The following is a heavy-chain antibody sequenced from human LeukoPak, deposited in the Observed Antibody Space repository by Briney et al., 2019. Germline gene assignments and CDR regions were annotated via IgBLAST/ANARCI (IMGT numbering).Heavy chain of an antibody. D-gene: IGHD3-9*01. V-gene: IGHV4-59*01. Sequence: PSETLSLTCTVSGGSISNYYWSWIRQPPGKGLEWIGYIYYSGSTNYNPSLKSRVTISVDTSKNQFSLKPSSVTAADTAVYYCARVVEGYDILTGPKFSFDYWGQGTLVTVSS. CDR2: IYYSGST. CDR3: ARVVEGYDILTGPKFSFDY. J-gene: IGHJ4*02. CDR1: GGSISNYY.